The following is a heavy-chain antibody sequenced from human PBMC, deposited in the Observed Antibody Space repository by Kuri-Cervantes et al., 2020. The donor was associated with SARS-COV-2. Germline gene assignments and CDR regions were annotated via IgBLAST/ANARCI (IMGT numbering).Heavy chain of an antibody. V-gene: IGHV3-30*18. D-gene: IGHD2-21*01. CDR1: GFNFSRTD. Sequence: GGFLRLSCAASGFNFSRTDMHWVRQAPGKGLEWVALISYDGKNKKCIASGKGRFTISRDNSQNTLYLQMKSLTSEDTAIYYCAKDRVCVHDFWGQGTLVTVSS. CDR2: ISYDGKNK. CDR3: AKDRVCVHDF. J-gene: IGHJ4*02.